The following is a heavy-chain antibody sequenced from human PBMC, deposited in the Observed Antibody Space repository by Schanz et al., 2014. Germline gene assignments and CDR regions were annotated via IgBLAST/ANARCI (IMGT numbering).Heavy chain of an antibody. Sequence: EVQLVESGGGLVRPGDSLRLSCAASGFTFSSYNINWVRQAPGKGLEYISSISPSSSYIYYADSVKGRFTISRDNAKNSLYLQMNSLRAEDAAVYYCARDPVEGAPTPYYFDSWGPGTLVTVSS. CDR3: ARDPVEGAPTPYYFDS. D-gene: IGHD1-26*01. CDR1: GFTFSSYN. J-gene: IGHJ4*02. CDR2: ISPSSSYI. V-gene: IGHV3-21*02.